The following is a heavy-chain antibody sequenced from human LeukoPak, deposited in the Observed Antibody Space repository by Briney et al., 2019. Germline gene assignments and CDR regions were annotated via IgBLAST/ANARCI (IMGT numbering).Heavy chain of an antibody. D-gene: IGHD7-27*01. CDR1: GYTFTSYD. CDR3: ARGPPNWGYDY. V-gene: IGHV1-8*01. CDR2: TSPNSGNT. J-gene: IGHJ4*02. Sequence: ASVNVSFKASGYTFTSYDINWVRQATGQGPEWMGWTSPNSGNTGYAQKFQGRVTMTRSTSMSTAYMELSSLRSEDTAVYYCARGPPNWGYDYWGQGTLVTVSS.